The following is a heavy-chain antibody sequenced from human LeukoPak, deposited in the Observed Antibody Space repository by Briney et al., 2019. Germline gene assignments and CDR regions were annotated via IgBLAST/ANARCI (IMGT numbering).Heavy chain of an antibody. CDR2: IYHSGST. CDR3: ARVMKGSGGFGLDY. J-gene: IGHJ4*02. V-gene: IGHV4-4*02. Sequence: SGTLSLTCAVPRGSFTTSNWWSWVRQSPGKGLEWIGEIYHSGSTNYNPSLKSRVTMSIDKSRNQFPLKLSSVTAADTAMYYCARVMKGSGGFGLDYWGQGTLVTVSS. D-gene: IGHD6-19*01. CDR1: RGSFTTSNW.